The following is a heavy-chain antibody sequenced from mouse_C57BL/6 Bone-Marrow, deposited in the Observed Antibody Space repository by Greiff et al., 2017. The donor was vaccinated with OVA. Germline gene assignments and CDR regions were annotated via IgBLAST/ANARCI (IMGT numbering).Heavy chain of an antibody. J-gene: IGHJ3*01. D-gene: IGHD2-3*01. CDR2: ISTYYGDA. CDR1: GYTFTDYA. CDR3: ASWKIYDGYYRAWFAY. Sequence: QVQLQQSGPELVRPGVSVKISCKGSGYTFTDYAMHWVKQSHAKSLEWIGVISTYYGDASYNQKFKDKATMTVGKSSSTAYMELARLTSEDSAVYYCASWKIYDGYYRAWFAYWGQGTLVTVSA. V-gene: IGHV1-67*01.